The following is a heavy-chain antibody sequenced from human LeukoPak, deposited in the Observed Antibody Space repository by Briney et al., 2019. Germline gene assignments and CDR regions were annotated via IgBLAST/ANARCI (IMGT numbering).Heavy chain of an antibody. CDR1: GFTFSSYG. CDR3: AKDLEGYYDSSGLFDY. Sequence: GGSLRLFCAASGFTFSSYGMHWVRQAPGKGREGGAVISYEGSNKYYADSVRGRLTICRDNSKNTLYLQMNSLRAEDTAAYYCAKDLEGYYDSSGLFDYWGQGTLVTVSS. D-gene: IGHD3-22*01. CDR2: ISYEGSNK. V-gene: IGHV3-30*18. J-gene: IGHJ4*02.